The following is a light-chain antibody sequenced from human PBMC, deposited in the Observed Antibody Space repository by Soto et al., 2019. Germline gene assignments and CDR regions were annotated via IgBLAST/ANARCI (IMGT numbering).Light chain of an antibody. CDR2: DAS. Sequence: DIQITQSPSTLSASVGDRVTITCRASQSINTWLAWYQQKPGKAPKLLIYDASSLESGVPSRFSGSGSGTEFTITISSLQADDFATYYCQQSDFYSQYTFGQGTKLEIK. CDR1: QSINTW. V-gene: IGKV1-5*01. J-gene: IGKJ2*01. CDR3: QQSDFYSQYT.